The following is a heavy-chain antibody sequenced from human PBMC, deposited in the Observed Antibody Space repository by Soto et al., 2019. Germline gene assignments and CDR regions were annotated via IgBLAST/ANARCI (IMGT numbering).Heavy chain of an antibody. J-gene: IGHJ4*02. V-gene: IGHV1-3*04. CDR3: ARNMAGVDY. CDR1: GYSFTDHS. CDR2: INTDNGNT. Sequence: ASVKVSCKGSGYSFTDHSIHWERQAPGQSLEWVGWINTDNGNTEYSAKFQGRVTITRDTSASTAYMELSSLTSEDTAVYYCARNMAGVDYWGQGTPVTVSS.